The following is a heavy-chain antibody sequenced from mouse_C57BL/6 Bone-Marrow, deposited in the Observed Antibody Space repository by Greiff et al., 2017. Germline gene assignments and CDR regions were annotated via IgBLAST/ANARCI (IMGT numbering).Heavy chain of an antibody. CDR3: AMRAPFYYGNSYYCDY. D-gene: IGHD2-1*01. Sequence: QVQLQQPGAELVKPGASVKLSCKASGYTFTSYWMHWVKQRPGQGLEWIGMIHPNSGSTNYNEKFKSKATLTVDKSSSTAYMQLSSLTSEDSAVYYCAMRAPFYYGNSYYCDYWGQGTTLTVSS. V-gene: IGHV1-64*01. CDR2: IHPNSGST. J-gene: IGHJ2*01. CDR1: GYTFTSYW.